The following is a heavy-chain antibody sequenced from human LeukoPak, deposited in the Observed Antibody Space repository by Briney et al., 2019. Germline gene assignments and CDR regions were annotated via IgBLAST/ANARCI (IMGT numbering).Heavy chain of an antibody. J-gene: IGHJ4*02. Sequence: ASVKVSCKASGYTFTSYDINWVRQATGQGLEWMGWMNPNSGNTGYAQKFQGRVTMTRNTSISTAYMELSSLRSEDTAVYYCARVDYGGNSYDYWGQGTLVTVSS. CDR1: GYTFTSYD. D-gene: IGHD4-23*01. CDR3: ARVDYGGNSYDY. CDR2: MNPNSGNT. V-gene: IGHV1-8*01.